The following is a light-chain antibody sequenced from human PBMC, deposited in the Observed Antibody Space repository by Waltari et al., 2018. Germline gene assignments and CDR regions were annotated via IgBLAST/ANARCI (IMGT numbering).Light chain of an antibody. CDR3: QQRSKWFT. CDR1: QRVSSY. CDR2: DAS. Sequence: EVVLTQSPATLALSPGERATLPCRASQRVSSYLAWYQQKPGQAPRLLIYDASKRATGIPARFTGSGSGTHFTLTISSLEPEDFAVYYYQQRSKWFTFGGGTKVEIK. J-gene: IGKJ4*01. V-gene: IGKV3-11*01.